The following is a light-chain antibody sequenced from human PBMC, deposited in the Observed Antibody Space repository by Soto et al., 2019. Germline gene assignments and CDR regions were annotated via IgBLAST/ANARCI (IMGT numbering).Light chain of an antibody. CDR1: QSVGSY. CDR3: QQPKSLPRT. V-gene: IGKV3-11*01. CDR2: DAS. Sequence: EIVLTQSPATLSLSPGERATLSCRASQSVGSYLAWYQQKPGQAPRLLMYDASNRASGVPARFSGSGSGTDFTLTISSLEPEDFATYYCQQPKSLPRTFGGGTKVDIK. J-gene: IGKJ4*01.